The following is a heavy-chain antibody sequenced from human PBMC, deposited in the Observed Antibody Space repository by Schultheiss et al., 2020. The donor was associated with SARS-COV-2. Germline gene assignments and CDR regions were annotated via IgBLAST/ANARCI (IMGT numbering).Heavy chain of an antibody. D-gene: IGHD3-22*01. CDR3: ARGRLDSSGYYHLWGYYYYGMDV. Sequence: SETLSLTCAVCGESFSAYYWGCIRQPPGKGLKWIGDINHRGSTNYNPSLKSRLTISLDTSKNHFSLKLSSVTAADTAVYYCARGRLDSSGYYHLWGYYYYGMDVWGQGTTVTVSS. V-gene: IGHV4-34*01. CDR2: INHRGST. CDR1: GESFSAYY. J-gene: IGHJ6*02.